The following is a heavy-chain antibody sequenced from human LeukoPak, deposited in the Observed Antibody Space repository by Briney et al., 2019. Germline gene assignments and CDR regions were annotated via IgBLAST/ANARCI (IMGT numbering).Heavy chain of an antibody. Sequence: PSETLSLTCTVSGGSISSYYWSWIRQPPGKGLEWIGYIYYSGSTNYDPSLKSRVIISVDTSKNQFSLKLSSVTAADTAVYYCATRPLGAGDFDYWGQGTLVTVSS. CDR1: GGSISSYY. D-gene: IGHD6-19*01. CDR2: IYYSGST. V-gene: IGHV4-59*01. CDR3: ATRPLGAGDFDY. J-gene: IGHJ4*02.